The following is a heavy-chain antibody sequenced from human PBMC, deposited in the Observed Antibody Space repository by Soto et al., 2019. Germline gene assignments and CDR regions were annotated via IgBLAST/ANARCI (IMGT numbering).Heavy chain of an antibody. V-gene: IGHV3-15*01. J-gene: IGHJ4*02. D-gene: IGHD1-20*01. CDR1: GFTLSNAW. CDR2: IKNKIEGGTT. CDR3: APNWNVDY. Sequence: EVQLVESGGGLVKPGGSLRLSCAASGFTLSNAWVSWVRQAPGKGLEWVGRIKNKIEGGTTDYAAPVKGRFSISRDDSKNMLYLQMNSLITADTAVYYCAPNWNVDYWGQGTLVTGSS.